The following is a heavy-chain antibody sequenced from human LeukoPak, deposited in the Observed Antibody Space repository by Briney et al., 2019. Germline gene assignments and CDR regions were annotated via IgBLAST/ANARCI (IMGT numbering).Heavy chain of an antibody. CDR2: INHSGST. CDR1: GFTFSSYA. J-gene: IGHJ4*02. V-gene: IGHV4-34*01. Sequence: GSLRLSCAASGFTFSSYAMSWIRQPPGKGLEWIGEINHSGSTNYDPSLKSRVSISVDTSKNQFSLKLSSVTAADTAVYYCARRNGQDIVPTFRRRYYFDYWGQGTLVTVSS. CDR3: ARRNGQDIVPTFRRRYYFDY. D-gene: IGHD5-12*01.